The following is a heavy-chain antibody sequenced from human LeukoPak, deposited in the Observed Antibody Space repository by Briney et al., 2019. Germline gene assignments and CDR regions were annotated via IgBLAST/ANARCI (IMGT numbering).Heavy chain of an antibody. Sequence: GGSLRLSCAASGFTFSSYSMNWVRQAPGKGLEWVSYISSSSSTIYYADSVKGRFTISRDNAKNSLYLQMNSLRAEDTAVYYCARVDYGDYAGEDYWGQGTLVTVSS. CDR1: GFTFSSYS. CDR2: ISSSSSTI. CDR3: ARVDYGDYAGEDY. D-gene: IGHD4-17*01. J-gene: IGHJ4*02. V-gene: IGHV3-48*04.